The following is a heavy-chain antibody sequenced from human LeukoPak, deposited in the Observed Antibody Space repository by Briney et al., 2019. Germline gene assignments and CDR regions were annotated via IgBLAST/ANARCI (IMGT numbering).Heavy chain of an antibody. CDR3: ARGDTQSKYRQFDS. V-gene: IGHV3-7*04. Sequence: PSETLSLTCTVSGGSISSYYWSWVRQAPGKGLEWVANIKQDGSEEDYVDSVKGRFTISRDSAKNSLYLQMNSLRAEDTGVYYCARGDTQSKYRQFDSWGQGSLVIVSS. J-gene: IGHJ4*02. CDR2: IKQDGSEE. D-gene: IGHD3-16*02. CDR1: GGSISSYY.